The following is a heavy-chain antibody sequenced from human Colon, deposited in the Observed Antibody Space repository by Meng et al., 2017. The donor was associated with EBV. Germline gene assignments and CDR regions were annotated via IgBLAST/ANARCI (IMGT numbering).Heavy chain of an antibody. Sequence: EAGPGLARPSESLTPTCTISCGSITSASSYWGWVGQAPGNGLEWIGSIYYKESTNYNPSLKSRISMSVDMSKNQFSLKVNSVTAADTAIYYCVISSHNWGQGTLVTVSS. J-gene: IGHJ4*02. V-gene: IGHV4-39*07. CDR2: IYYKEST. D-gene: IGHD3-3*02. CDR1: CGSITSASSY. CDR3: VISSHN.